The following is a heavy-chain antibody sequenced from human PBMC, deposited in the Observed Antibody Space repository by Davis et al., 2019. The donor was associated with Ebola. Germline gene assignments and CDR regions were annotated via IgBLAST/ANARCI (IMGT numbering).Heavy chain of an antibody. D-gene: IGHD6-13*01. V-gene: IGHV1-46*01. CDR3: ARRRGGIAAAKHNWFDP. CDR1: GYTFTGYY. Sequence: AASVKVSCKASGYTFTGYYMHWVRQAPGQGLEWMGWINPSGGSTSYAQKFQGRVTMTRDTSTSTVYMELSSLRSEDTAVYYCARRRGGIAAAKHNWFDPWGQGTLVTVSS. J-gene: IGHJ5*02. CDR2: INPSGGST.